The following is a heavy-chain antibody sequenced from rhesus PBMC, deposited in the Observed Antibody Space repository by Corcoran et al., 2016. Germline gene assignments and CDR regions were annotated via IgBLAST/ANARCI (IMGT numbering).Heavy chain of an antibody. CDR1: GFSLTTSGMG. V-gene: IGHV2-174*01. J-gene: IGHJ3*01. D-gene: IGHD1-26*01. Sequence: QVTLKESGPALVKPTQTLTLTCTFSGFSLTTSGMGVGWIRQPPGKALEWLALIYWDDDKRYRTSLKNRLTISKDISKSQVVLTMTNMDPVDTATYYCARGNWNYRTFDFWGQGLRVTVSS. CDR2: IYWDDDK. CDR3: ARGNWNYRTFDF.